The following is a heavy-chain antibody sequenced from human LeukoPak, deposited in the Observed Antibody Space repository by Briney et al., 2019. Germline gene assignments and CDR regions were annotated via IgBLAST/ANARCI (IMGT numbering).Heavy chain of an antibody. D-gene: IGHD3-10*01. V-gene: IGHV3-23*01. Sequence: GGSLRLSCAASGFTFSSYAMSWVRQAPGKGLEWVSAISGSGGSTYYADSVKGRFTISRDNSKNTLYLQMNSLRAEDTAIYYCAKYGSGSYHFDYWGQGTLVTVSS. CDR2: ISGSGGST. CDR3: AKYGSGSYHFDY. CDR1: GFTFSSYA. J-gene: IGHJ4*02.